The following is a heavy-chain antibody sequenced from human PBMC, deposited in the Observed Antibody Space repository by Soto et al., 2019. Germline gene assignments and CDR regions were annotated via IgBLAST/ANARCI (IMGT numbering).Heavy chain of an antibody. J-gene: IGHJ4*02. V-gene: IGHV2-5*02. CDR2: TYCAASK. D-gene: IGHD3-9*01. CDR1: GFSLSTSGVG. Sequence: QITLKESGPTLVRPTQTLTLTCAFSGFSLSTSGVGVGWIRQPPGKALEWLPVTYCAASKHYSPSLRSRLTIPKGTSKNQVVLTMTNMEPMDTGTYYCAHKGPEDWPLDYWGQGTLVNVS. CDR3: AHKGPEDWPLDY.